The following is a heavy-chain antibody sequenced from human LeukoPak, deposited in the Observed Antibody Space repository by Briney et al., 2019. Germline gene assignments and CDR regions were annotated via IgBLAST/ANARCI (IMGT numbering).Heavy chain of an antibody. CDR2: IYPGDSDT. Sequence: GESLKISCKGSGYSFTNYWIGWVRQMPGKGLEWMGIIYPGDSDTRYSPSFQGQVTISADKSISTAYLQWSSLEASDTAMYYCARHSRRQMAAAADYWGQGTLVTVSS. V-gene: IGHV5-51*01. J-gene: IGHJ4*02. D-gene: IGHD5-24*01. CDR1: GYSFTNYW. CDR3: ARHSRRQMAAAADY.